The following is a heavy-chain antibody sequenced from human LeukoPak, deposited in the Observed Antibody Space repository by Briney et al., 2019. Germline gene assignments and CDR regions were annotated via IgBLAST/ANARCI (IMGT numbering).Heavy chain of an antibody. CDR1: GFTFSSYG. Sequence: GGSLRLSCAASGFTFSSYGMHWVRQAPGKGLEWVAVIWYDGSNKYYADSVKGRFTISRDNSKNTLYLQMNSLRAEDTAVYYCAKDRNYCGGDCYTRDYWGQGTLVTVSS. V-gene: IGHV3-30*02. J-gene: IGHJ4*02. CDR3: AKDRNYCGGDCYTRDY. D-gene: IGHD2-21*02. CDR2: IWYDGSNK.